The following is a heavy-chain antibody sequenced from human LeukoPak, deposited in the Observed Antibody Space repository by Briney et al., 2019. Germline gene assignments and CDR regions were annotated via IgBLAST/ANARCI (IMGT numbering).Heavy chain of an antibody. CDR3: ARDTRDAFDI. Sequence: GGSLRLSCAASGFTFSSYVMSWVRQAPGKGLEWVSAISGSGGSTHYADSVKGRFTISRDNSKNTLYLQMNSLRAEDTAVYYCARDTRDAFDIWGQGTMVTVSS. CDR1: GFTFSSYV. CDR2: ISGSGGST. V-gene: IGHV3-23*01. J-gene: IGHJ3*02.